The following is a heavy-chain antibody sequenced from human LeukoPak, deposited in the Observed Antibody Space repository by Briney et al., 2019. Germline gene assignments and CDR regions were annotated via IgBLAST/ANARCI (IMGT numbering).Heavy chain of an antibody. CDR1: GYTFTGYY. CDR3: ARDGDYYANCFDP. Sequence: ASVKVSCKASGYTFTGYYMHWVRQAPGQGLEWMGWINPNSGGTNYAQKFQGRVTMTRDTSINTAYMELSRLRSDDTAIYYCARDGDYYANCFDPWGQGTLVTVSS. CDR2: INPNSGGT. J-gene: IGHJ5*02. D-gene: IGHD3-10*01. V-gene: IGHV1-2*02.